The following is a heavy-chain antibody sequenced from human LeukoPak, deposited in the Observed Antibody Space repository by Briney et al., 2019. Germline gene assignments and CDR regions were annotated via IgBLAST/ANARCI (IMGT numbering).Heavy chain of an antibody. J-gene: IGHJ4*02. Sequence: PSETLSLTCAVSGGSITSSNWWSWVRQPPGKGLEWIGEISHGGSTNYNPSLESRVAISLDTSKNRFPLEVNSMTAADTAVYFCARVTATTPFDYWGQGTLVTVSS. V-gene: IGHV4-4*02. CDR1: GGSITSSNW. CDR2: ISHGGST. CDR3: ARVTATTPFDY. D-gene: IGHD1-1*01.